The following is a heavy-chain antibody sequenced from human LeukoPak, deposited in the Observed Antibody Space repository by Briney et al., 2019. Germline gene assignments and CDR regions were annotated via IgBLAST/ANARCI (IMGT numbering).Heavy chain of an antibody. CDR3: ARLQDGAAADPRGWFDP. CDR1: GYSFADYW. D-gene: IGHD6-13*01. Sequence: GESLKISCTGSGYSFADYWIGWVRQMPGKGLEWMGVIYPGDSDVRYGPSFQGQVTISADKSINTAYLQWSSLKASDTAMYYCARLQDGAAADPRGWFDPWGQGTLVTVSS. J-gene: IGHJ5*02. V-gene: IGHV5-51*01. CDR2: IYPGDSDV.